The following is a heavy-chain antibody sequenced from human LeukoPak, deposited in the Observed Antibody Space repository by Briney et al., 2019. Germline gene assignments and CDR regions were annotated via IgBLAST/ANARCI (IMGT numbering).Heavy chain of an antibody. CDR2: ISAYNGNT. Sequence: ASVKVSCKASGYTFTSYGIGWVRQAPGQGLEWMGWISAYNGNTNYAQKPQGRVTMTTDKSTSTAYMELRSLRSDDTAVYYCARFRGVARVDYWGQGTLVTVSS. CDR1: GYTFTSYG. V-gene: IGHV1-18*01. J-gene: IGHJ4*02. D-gene: IGHD2-15*01. CDR3: ARFRGVARVDY.